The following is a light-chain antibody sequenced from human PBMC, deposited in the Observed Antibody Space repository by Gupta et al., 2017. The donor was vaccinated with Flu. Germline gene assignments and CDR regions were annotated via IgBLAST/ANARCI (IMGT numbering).Light chain of an antibody. V-gene: IGKV1-5*03. Sequence: SSLSASVGDRVTITCRASQSISSWLDWYQQKPGKAPKLLIYKASSLESGVPSRFSGSGSGTEFTLTISSLQPDDFATYYCQQYNSDSQATFGQGTKVEIK. J-gene: IGKJ1*01. CDR3: QQYNSDSQAT. CDR2: KAS. CDR1: QSISSW.